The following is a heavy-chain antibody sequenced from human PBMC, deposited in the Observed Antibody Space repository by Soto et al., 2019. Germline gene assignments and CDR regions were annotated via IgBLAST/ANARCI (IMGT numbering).Heavy chain of an antibody. CDR2: ISYSGTT. CDR3: ARAPYRGTNSRGPFSL. D-gene: IGHD2-8*01. Sequence: QVQLQESGPGLVKPSQTLSLTCTVSGDSISTTNSYWTWVRQPPGKGLEWIGYISYSGTTYYNPSLQTRLSISLDTYKNQFSLTLSSVTAADTAVYHCARAPYRGTNSRGPFSLWGQGTVVTVSS. CDR1: GDSISTTNSY. J-gene: IGHJ3*01. V-gene: IGHV4-30-4*01.